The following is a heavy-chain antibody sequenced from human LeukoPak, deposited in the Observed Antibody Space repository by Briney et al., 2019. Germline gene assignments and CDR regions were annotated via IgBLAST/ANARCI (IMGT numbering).Heavy chain of an antibody. CDR3: AVKTLGFDP. V-gene: IGHV4-59*12. J-gene: IGHJ5*02. CDR1: GGSINSYF. CDR2: IYYSGST. D-gene: IGHD6-13*01. Sequence: SETLSLTCNVSGGSINSYFWSWIRQPPGKELEWIGYIYYSGSTNYNPSLKSRVTISVDTSKNQFSLKLSSVTAADTAVYYCAVKTLGFDPWGQGTLVTVSS.